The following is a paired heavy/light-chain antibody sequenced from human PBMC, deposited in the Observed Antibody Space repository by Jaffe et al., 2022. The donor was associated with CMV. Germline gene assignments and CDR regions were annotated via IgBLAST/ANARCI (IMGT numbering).Light chain of an antibody. CDR2: GTS. CDR3: RHYGTSVPYT. CDR1: QSVGSSW. V-gene: IGKV3-20*01. J-gene: IGKJ2*01. Sequence: EIVLTQSPGTLSLSPGERATLSCRASQSVGSSWLGWYQQKPGQAPRLLISGTSNRATGIPDRFSGSGSGTDFTLTISRLEPEDFAVYFCRHYGTSVPYTFGQGTKLEMK.
Heavy chain of an antibody. Sequence: QVQLQQSGPGLVKPSQTLSLTCAISGDSVSSNSVVWNWIRQSPSRGLEWLGRTYYRSKWFYEYAVSVKSRITINPDTSKNQFSLQLNSVTPDDTAVYYCARGNYDSSGTRFDYWGQGTLVTVSS. CDR3: ARGNYDSSGTRFDY. J-gene: IGHJ4*02. CDR2: TYYRSKWFY. D-gene: IGHD3-22*01. V-gene: IGHV6-1*01. CDR1: GDSVSSNSVV.